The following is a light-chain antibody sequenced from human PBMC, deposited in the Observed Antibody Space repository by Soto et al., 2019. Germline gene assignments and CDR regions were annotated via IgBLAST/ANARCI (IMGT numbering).Light chain of an antibody. V-gene: IGKV3-20*01. Sequence: EIVLKPSPATLSVSPCDRATLSSRASESVSSNVAWYQQKPGQTPRLLIYGASNRATGIPDRFSGSGSGTDFTLTISRLEPEDFAVYYCQQYGSSGTFGQGTKVDIK. CDR3: QQYGSSGT. CDR1: ESVSSN. CDR2: GAS. J-gene: IGKJ1*01.